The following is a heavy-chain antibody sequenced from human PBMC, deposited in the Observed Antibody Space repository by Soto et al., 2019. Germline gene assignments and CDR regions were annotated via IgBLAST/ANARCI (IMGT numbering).Heavy chain of an antibody. V-gene: IGHV4-30-4*01. CDR3: ARDKTTVTRYFDY. CDR2: IYYSGST. J-gene: IGHJ4*02. CDR1: GGSISSGDYC. Sequence: TLSLTCTVSGGSISSGDYCWSWIRQPPGKGLEWIGYIYYSGSTYYNPSLKSRVTISVDTSKNQFSLKLSSVTAADTAVYYCARDKTTVTRYFDYWGQGTLVTVSS. D-gene: IGHD4-17*01.